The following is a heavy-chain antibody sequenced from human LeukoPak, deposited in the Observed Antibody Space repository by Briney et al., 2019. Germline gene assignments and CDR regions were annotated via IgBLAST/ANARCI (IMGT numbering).Heavy chain of an antibody. Sequence: GGSLRLSCAASGFTFSSCGLHWVRQAPGKGLDWVAFILYDGSHKYYADSVKGRFTISRDNSKNTLYLQMNSLRAEDTAVYYCAKKPPGDFWSGYFDYWGQGTLVTVSS. CDR1: GFTFSSCG. CDR3: AKKPPGDFWSGYFDY. CDR2: ILYDGSHK. J-gene: IGHJ4*02. D-gene: IGHD3-3*01. V-gene: IGHV3-30*02.